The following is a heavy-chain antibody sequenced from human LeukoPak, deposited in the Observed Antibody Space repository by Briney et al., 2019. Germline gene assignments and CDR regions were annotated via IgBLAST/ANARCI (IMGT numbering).Heavy chain of an antibody. Sequence: GGSLRLSCAASGFTFSSYAMHWVRQAPGKGLEWVAVISYDGSNKYYADSVKGRFTISRDNSKNTLYLQMNSLRAEDTAVYYCAGHYYHYYGMDVWGKGTTVTVSS. CDR1: GFTFSSYA. J-gene: IGHJ6*04. CDR2: ISYDGSNK. V-gene: IGHV3-30-3*01. CDR3: AGHYYHYYGMDV.